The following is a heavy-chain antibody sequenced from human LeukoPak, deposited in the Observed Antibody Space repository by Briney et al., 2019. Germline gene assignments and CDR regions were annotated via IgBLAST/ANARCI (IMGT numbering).Heavy chain of an antibody. CDR2: INHSGST. CDR3: ATYYYGSGSYYRYDRSFDY. Sequence: PSETLSLTCAVYGGSFSGYYWSWIRQPPGKGLEWIGEINHSGSTNYNPSLKSRVTISVDTSKNQFSLKLSSVTAADTAVYYCATYYYGSGSYYRYDRSFDYWGQGTPVTVSS. D-gene: IGHD3-10*01. J-gene: IGHJ4*02. CDR1: GGSFSGYY. V-gene: IGHV4-34*01.